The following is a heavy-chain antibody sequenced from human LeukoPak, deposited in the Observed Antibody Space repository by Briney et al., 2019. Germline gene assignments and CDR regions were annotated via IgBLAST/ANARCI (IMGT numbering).Heavy chain of an antibody. Sequence: GESLKISCKGSGYSFTSYWIGWVRQMPGKGLEWMGIIYPGDSDTSYSPSFQGQVTISADKSISTAYLQWSSLKASDTAMYYCARLGCSGGSCWDFDYWGQGTLVTVSS. V-gene: IGHV5-51*01. J-gene: IGHJ4*02. CDR3: ARLGCSGGSCWDFDY. CDR2: IYPGDSDT. CDR1: GYSFTSYW. D-gene: IGHD2-15*01.